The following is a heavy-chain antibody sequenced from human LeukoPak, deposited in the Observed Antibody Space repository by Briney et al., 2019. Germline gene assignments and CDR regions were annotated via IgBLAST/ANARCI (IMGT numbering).Heavy chain of an antibody. J-gene: IGHJ4*02. V-gene: IGHV4-4*07. CDR3: AREGEWLAYFDY. CDR1: GGSISSYS. D-gene: IGHD6-19*01. Sequence: SETLSLTCTVSGGSISSYSWSWIRQPAGKGLVWIGRIYTSGSTNYNPSLKSRATMSVDTSKNQFSLKLSSVTAADTAVYYCAREGEWLAYFDYWGQGTLVTVSS. CDR2: IYTSGST.